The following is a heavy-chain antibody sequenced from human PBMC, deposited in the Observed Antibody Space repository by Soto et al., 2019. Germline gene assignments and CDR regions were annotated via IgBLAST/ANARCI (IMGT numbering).Heavy chain of an antibody. CDR2: VHHSWGS. V-gene: IGHV4-59*08. J-gene: IGHJ6*02. D-gene: IGHD3-10*01. Sequence: QVQLQESGPGLVKPSETLSLSCTVSGGSISSYYWSWFRQSPGKRMEWIGYVHHSWGSSYNPSLQSRVAISLDTSKSQVSLKVTSVTATDTAVYYCARQGFGPLHGLVDAWSQGTTVTVSS. CDR3: ARQGFGPLHGLVDA. CDR1: GGSISSYY.